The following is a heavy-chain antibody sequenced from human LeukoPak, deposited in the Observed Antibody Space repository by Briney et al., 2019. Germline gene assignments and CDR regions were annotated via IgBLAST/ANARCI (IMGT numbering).Heavy chain of an antibody. CDR2: MTPNSGNT. V-gene: IGHV1-8*01. CDR3: ARGPGYDILTGAYWFDP. D-gene: IGHD3-9*01. J-gene: IGHJ5*02. Sequence: ASVKVSCKASGYTFTSYDINWVRQATGQGLEWMGWMTPNSGNTGYAQKFQGRVTMTRNTSISTAYMELSSLRSEDTAVYYCARGPGYDILTGAYWFDPWGQGTLVTVSS. CDR1: GYTFTSYD.